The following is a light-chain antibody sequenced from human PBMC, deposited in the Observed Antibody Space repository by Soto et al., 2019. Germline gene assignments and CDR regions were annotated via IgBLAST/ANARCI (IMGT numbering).Light chain of an antibody. J-gene: IGKJ5*01. V-gene: IGKV1-13*02. CDR3: QQLESSPNT. Sequence: AIQLTQSPSSLSATVGDRVTLTCRASQDIGTYLAWYQQKPGKAPKVLIYHASTLQSGVPSRFSGSGSGTDFPPTISTLHPEDFAIYSGQQLESSPNTFGRGTRREIK. CDR1: QDIGTY. CDR2: HAS.